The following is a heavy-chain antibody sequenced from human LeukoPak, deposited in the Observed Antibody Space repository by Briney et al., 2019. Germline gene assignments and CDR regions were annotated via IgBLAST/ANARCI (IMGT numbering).Heavy chain of an antibody. CDR3: SRHLKWSLGGFDY. J-gene: IGHJ4*02. CDR1: VFTFSNYA. V-gene: IGHV3-23*01. Sequence: GGSLRLSCAASVFTFSNYAINWVRQAPGKGLEWVAGINDSGGSTFYADSVKGRFTISRDNSKNTVFLQMSGLRAEDTAVYYCSRHLKWSLGGFDYWGQGTLVTVSS. CDR2: INDSGGST. D-gene: IGHD1-26*01.